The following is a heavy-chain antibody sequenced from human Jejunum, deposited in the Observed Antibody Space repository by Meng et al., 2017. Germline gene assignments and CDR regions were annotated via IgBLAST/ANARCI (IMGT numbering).Heavy chain of an antibody. CDR3: AKVHCSSTACYLLGYFDY. CDR1: GFTFSSYG. V-gene: IGHV3-30*18. D-gene: IGHD2-2*01. CDR2: ISYDGSNK. Sequence: QVQLVESGGGVVQPGRSRGLSCAASGFTFSSYGMHWVRQAPGKGLEWVAVISYDGSNKYYADSVKGRFTISRDNAKNTLYLQMNSLRPEDTAVYYCAKVHCSSTACYLLGYFDYWGQGTLVTVSS. J-gene: IGHJ4*02.